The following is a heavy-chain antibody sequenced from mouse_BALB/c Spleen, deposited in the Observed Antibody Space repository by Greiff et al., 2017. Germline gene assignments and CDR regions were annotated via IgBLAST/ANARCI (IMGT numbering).Heavy chain of an antibody. CDR3: ARVNYYGSSYYAMDY. CDR2: IWAGGST. J-gene: IGHJ4*01. Sequence: QVQLKESGPGLVGPSQSLSITCTVSGFSLTSYGVHWVRQPPGKGLEWLGVIWAGGSTNYNSALMSRLSISKDNSKSQVFLKMNSLQTDDTAMYYCARVNYYGSSYYAMDYWGQGTSVTVSS. V-gene: IGHV2-9*02. D-gene: IGHD1-1*01. CDR1: GFSLTSYG.